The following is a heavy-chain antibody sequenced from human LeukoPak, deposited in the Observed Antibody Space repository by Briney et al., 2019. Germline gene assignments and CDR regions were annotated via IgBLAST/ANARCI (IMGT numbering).Heavy chain of an antibody. CDR2: ISYDGSNK. Sequence: PGGSLRLSCAASGFTFSSYAMHWVRQAPGKGLEWVAVISYDGSNKYYADSVKGRFTISRDNSKNTLYLQMNSLRAEDTAVYYCARDHRFLEWLDYFDYWGQGTLVTVSS. D-gene: IGHD3-3*01. J-gene: IGHJ4*02. V-gene: IGHV3-30-3*01. CDR1: GFTFSSYA. CDR3: ARDHRFLEWLDYFDY.